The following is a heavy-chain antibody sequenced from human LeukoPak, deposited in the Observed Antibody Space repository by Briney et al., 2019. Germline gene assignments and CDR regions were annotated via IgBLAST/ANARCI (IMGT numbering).Heavy chain of an antibody. CDR1: GFTFSSYA. V-gene: IGHV3-23*01. Sequence: GGSLRLSCAASGFTFSSYAMSWVRQAPGKGLEWVSAVSGSGGSTYYADSVKGRFTISRDNSKNTLYLQMNSLRAEDTAVYYCARDRGSSGWYRLFDYWGQGTLVTVSS. CDR3: ARDRGSSGWYRLFDY. D-gene: IGHD6-19*01. CDR2: VSGSGGST. J-gene: IGHJ4*02.